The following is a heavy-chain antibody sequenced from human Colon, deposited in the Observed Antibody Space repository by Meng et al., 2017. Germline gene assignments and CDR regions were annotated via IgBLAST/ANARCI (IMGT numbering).Heavy chain of an antibody. CDR3: TSPIY. CDR2: INIGNGNT. Sequence: QVQFVQSGAEVKKPGASVKVSCKASGYTFTSHALYWLRQAPGQRPEWMGWINIGNGNTKYSQNFQGRVTFTRDTSASTAYMELSSLTSEDTAVYYCTSPIYWGQGTLVTVSS. CDR1: GYTFTSHA. D-gene: IGHD3-9*01. V-gene: IGHV1-3*04. J-gene: IGHJ4*02.